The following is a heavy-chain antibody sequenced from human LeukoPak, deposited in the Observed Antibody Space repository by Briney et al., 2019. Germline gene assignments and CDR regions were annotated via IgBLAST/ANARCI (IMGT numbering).Heavy chain of an antibody. V-gene: IGHV1-69*05. Sequence: SVKVSCKASGGTFSSYAISWVRQAPGQGLEWMGRIIPIFGTANYAQKFQGRVTITTDESTSTAYMELSRLRSEDTAVYYCARLEMWGAVAGQGSNWYFDLWGRGTLVTVSS. D-gene: IGHD6-19*01. CDR1: GGTFSSYA. CDR2: IIPIFGTA. J-gene: IGHJ2*01. CDR3: ARLEMWGAVAGQGSNWYFDL.